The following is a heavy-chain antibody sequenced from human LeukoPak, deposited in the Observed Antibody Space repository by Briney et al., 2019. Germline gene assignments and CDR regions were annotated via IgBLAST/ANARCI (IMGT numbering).Heavy chain of an antibody. Sequence: SETLSLTCTVSGGSISSYYWSWIRQPPGKGLEWIGYIYYSGSTNYNPSPKSRVTISVDTSKNQFSPKLSSVTAADTAVYYCARDQASYCSGGSCSPGDAFDIWGQGTMVTVSS. CDR3: ARDQASYCSGGSCSPGDAFDI. V-gene: IGHV4-59*01. J-gene: IGHJ3*02. CDR2: IYYSGST. CDR1: GGSISSYY. D-gene: IGHD2-15*01.